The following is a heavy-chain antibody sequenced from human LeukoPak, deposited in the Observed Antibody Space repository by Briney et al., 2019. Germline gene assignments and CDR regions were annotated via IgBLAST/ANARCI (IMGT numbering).Heavy chain of an antibody. Sequence: SGGSLRLSCAASGFTFSSYSMNWVRQAPGKGLEWVSYISSSSSTIYYADSVKGRFTISRDNAKNSLYLQMNSLRAEDTAVYYCASRKGNSGSYYDYYYYMDVWGKGTTVTVSS. CDR1: GFTFSSYS. D-gene: IGHD1-26*01. V-gene: IGHV3-48*01. CDR3: ASRKGNSGSYYDYYYYMDV. CDR2: ISSSSSTI. J-gene: IGHJ6*03.